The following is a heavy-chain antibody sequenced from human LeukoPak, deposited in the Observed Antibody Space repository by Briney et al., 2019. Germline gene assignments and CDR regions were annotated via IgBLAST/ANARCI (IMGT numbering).Heavy chain of an antibody. CDR2: ISTSGST. D-gene: IGHD3-10*01. CDR3: AREVITMVRGVITFTGFDY. J-gene: IGHJ4*02. CDR1: GGSISTYY. V-gene: IGHV4-4*07. Sequence: SETLSLTCTVSGGSISTYYWSWIRQPAGKGLEWIGHISTSGSTNYNPSLKSRVTMSVDTSKNRFSLRLRSVTAADTAVYYCAREVITMVRGVITFTGFDYWGQGTLVTVSS.